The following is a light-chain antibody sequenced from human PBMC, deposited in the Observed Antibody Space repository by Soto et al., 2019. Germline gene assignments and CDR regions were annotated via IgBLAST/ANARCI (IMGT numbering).Light chain of an antibody. Sequence: ETVLTQSPGTLSLSPGERATLSCRASQSVSSSYLAWYQQKPGQAPRLLIYGASSRATGIPDRFSGSGSGTDFTLTISRLEAEDFAVYYWQQYGSSPPSWTFDQGTKVEIK. CDR2: GAS. CDR3: QQYGSSPPSWT. CDR1: QSVSSSY. V-gene: IGKV3-20*01. J-gene: IGKJ1*01.